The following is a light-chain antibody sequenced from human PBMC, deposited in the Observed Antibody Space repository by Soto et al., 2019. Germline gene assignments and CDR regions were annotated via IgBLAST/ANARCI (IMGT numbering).Light chain of an antibody. V-gene: IGKV1-8*01. CDR2: AAS. J-gene: IGKJ2*01. CDR3: QQYYGYPPT. CDR1: QGISSY. Sequence: AIRMTQSPSSFSASTGDRVTITCRASQGISSYLAWYQQKPGKAPKLLIYAASTLQSGVPSRFSGSGSGTDFTLTISCLQSEDFATYYCQQYYGYPPTFGQGTKLEIK.